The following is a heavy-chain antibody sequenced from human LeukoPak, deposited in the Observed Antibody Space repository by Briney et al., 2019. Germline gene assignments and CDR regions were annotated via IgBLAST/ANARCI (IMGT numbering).Heavy chain of an antibody. Sequence: GGSLRLSCAASGFPFSNYVISWVRQAPPKGLEWVSVISHSGGSTYYADSVKGRSTISRDNSKNTLYLQMSSLRADDTAVYYCARRTYSTDQYYFDYWGQGTQVTVSS. V-gene: IGHV3-23*01. CDR1: GFPFSNYV. D-gene: IGHD6-13*01. CDR2: ISHSGGST. CDR3: ARRTYSTDQYYFDY. J-gene: IGHJ4*02.